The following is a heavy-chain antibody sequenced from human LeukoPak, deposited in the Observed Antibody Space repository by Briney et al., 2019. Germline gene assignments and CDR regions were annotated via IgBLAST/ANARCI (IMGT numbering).Heavy chain of an antibody. D-gene: IGHD4-11*01. J-gene: IGHJ6*03. CDR3: ARHLTVSGYFYYMDV. CDR2: IYYSGST. Sequence: PSETLSLTCTVSGGSISSSSYYWGWIRQPPGKGLEWIGSIYYSGSTYYNPSLKSRVTISVDTSKNQFSLKLSSVTAADTAVYYCARHLTVSGYFYYMDVSGKGTTVTVSS. V-gene: IGHV4-39*01. CDR1: GGSISSSSYY.